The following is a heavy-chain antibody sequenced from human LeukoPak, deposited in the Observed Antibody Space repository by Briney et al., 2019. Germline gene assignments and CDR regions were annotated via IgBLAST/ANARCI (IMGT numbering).Heavy chain of an antibody. V-gene: IGHV4-4*07. CDR2: IYPSGST. J-gene: IGHJ4*02. CDR1: GGSPNTYC. CDR3: ARDRSGYSEYYFDY. Sequence: SETLSLTCTVSGGSPNTYCWSWLRQPAEKGLDWIGRIYPSGSTYYNPSLKSRVTISIDKSKNQFSLRLTSVTAADTAVYYCARDRSGYSEYYFDYWGQGSLVTVSS. D-gene: IGHD5-12*01.